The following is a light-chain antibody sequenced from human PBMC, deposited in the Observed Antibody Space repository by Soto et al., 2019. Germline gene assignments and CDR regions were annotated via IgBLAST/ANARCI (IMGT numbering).Light chain of an antibody. CDR1: SSNIGSKT. V-gene: IGLV1-44*01. Sequence: QSVLTQPPSASGTPGQRATISCSGSSSNIGSKTVNWYQQLPGPAPKLLIYSNNQRPSGVPDRFSGSQSGTSASLAISGLQSEDEADYYCAAWDDSLIYVFGTGTKLTVL. CDR2: SNN. CDR3: AAWDDSLIYV. J-gene: IGLJ1*01.